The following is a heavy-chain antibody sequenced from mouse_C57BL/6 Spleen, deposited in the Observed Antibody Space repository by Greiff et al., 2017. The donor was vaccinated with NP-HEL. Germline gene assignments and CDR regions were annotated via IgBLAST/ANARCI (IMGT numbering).Heavy chain of an antibody. CDR3: ARYGGYGSSYGYFDY. J-gene: IGHJ2*01. CDR1: GFTFTDYY. Sequence: EVQLVESGGGLVQPGGSLSLSCAASGFTFTDYYMSWVRQPPGKALEWLGFIRNKANGYTTEYSASVKGRFTISRDNSQSILYLQMNALRAEDSATYYCARYGGYGSSYGYFDYWGQGTTLTVSS. D-gene: IGHD1-1*01. V-gene: IGHV7-3*01. CDR2: IRNKANGYTT.